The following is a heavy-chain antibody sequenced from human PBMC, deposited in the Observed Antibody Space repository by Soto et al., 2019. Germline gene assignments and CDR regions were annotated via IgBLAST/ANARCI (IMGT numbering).Heavy chain of an antibody. CDR1: GYTFTGYY. CDR3: ARVSGDGYNYYDY. CDR2: INPNSGGT. V-gene: IGHV1-2*02. D-gene: IGHD5-12*01. Sequence: GASVKVSCKASGYTFTGYYMHWVRQAPGQGLEWMGWINPNSGGTNYAQKFQGRVTMTRDTSISTAYMELSRLRSDDTAVYYCARVSGDGYNYYDYWGQGTLVTVSS. J-gene: IGHJ4*02.